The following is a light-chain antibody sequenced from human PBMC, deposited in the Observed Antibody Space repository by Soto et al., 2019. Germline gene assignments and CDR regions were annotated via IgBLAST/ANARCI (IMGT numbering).Light chain of an antibody. J-gene: IGKJ5*01. Sequence: EIVLTQSPGTLSLSPGERATLSCRAIQSVSNNYLAWYQQKPGQAPRLLIYGASNRATGIPDRFSGSGSGTDFTLTISSLQSEDFAVYYCHQRQYWPPITFGQGTRLEIK. CDR3: HQRQYWPPIT. V-gene: IGKV3D-20*02. CDR2: GAS. CDR1: QSVSNNY.